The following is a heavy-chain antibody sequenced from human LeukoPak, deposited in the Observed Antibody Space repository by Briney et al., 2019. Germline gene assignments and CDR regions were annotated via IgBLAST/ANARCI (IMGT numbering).Heavy chain of an antibody. J-gene: IGHJ5*02. V-gene: IGHV4-4*07. D-gene: IGHD2-2*01. Sequence: SETLSLTCTVSGGSISSYYWSWIRQPAGKGLEWIGRIHTSGSTNYNPSLKSRVTMSVDTSKNQFSLKLSSVTAADTAVYYCARFSCSSTSCLKGWFDPWGQGTLVTVSS. CDR2: IHTSGST. CDR3: ARFSCSSTSCLKGWFDP. CDR1: GGSISSYY.